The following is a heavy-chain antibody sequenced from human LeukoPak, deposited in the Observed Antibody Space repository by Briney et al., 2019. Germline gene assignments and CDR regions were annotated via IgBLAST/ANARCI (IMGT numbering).Heavy chain of an antibody. CDR2: IYYSGST. V-gene: IGHV4-31*03. D-gene: IGHD3-22*01. J-gene: IGHJ4*02. CDR1: SGSISSGGYY. CDR3: ARVTSTGYSETFDS. Sequence: PSQTLSLTCTVSSGSISSGGYYWSWIRQHPGKGLEWIGYIYYSGSTYYNPSLKSRVTISGDTSKSQFSLKLSSVTAAGTAVYYCARVTSTGYSETFDSGGQGTLVTVSS.